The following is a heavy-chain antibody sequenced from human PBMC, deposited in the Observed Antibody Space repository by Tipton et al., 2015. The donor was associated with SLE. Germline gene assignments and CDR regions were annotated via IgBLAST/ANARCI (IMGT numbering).Heavy chain of an antibody. CDR1: GGSFSGYY. V-gene: IGHV4-34*01. D-gene: IGHD2-2*01. CDR3: ARAKDCSSTSCYYYYYMDV. J-gene: IGHJ6*03. Sequence: LRLSCAVYGGSFSGYYWSWICQPPGKGLEWIGEINHSGSTNYNPSLKSRVTISVDTSKNQFSLKLSSVTAADTAVYYCARAKDCSSTSCYYYYYMDVWGKGTTVTVSS. CDR2: INHSGST.